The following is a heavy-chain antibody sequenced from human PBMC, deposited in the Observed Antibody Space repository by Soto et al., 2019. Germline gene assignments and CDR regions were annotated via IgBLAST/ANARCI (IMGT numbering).Heavy chain of an antibody. CDR3: ARGLDY. V-gene: IGHV3-48*01. D-gene: IGHD5-12*01. Sequence: EVQLVESGGGLVQPGGSLRLSCETSGFTFSTYNMNWVRQAPGKGLEWVSYISSRRSFISYADSVKGRFTISRDNAKKSLYLQMNSRRSQATAGYYCARGLDYWGQGTLVTVS. J-gene: IGHJ4*02. CDR2: ISSRRSFI. CDR1: GFTFSTYN.